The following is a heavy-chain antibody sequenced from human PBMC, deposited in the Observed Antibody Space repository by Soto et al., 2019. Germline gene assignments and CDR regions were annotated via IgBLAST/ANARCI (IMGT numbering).Heavy chain of an antibody. J-gene: IGHJ4*02. CDR2: IIPTFGPA. D-gene: IGHD2-8*02. V-gene: IGHV1-69*01. CDR3: ARRIDFSPGAY. CDR1: GVTFSNSA. Sequence: QVQLVQSGAEVKKPGSSVKVSCKASGVTFSNSAINWVRQAPGQGLEWMGGIIPTFGPATYAQKFQGRVTITADESTSTVDMEVNSVRSEVTSVYYCARRIDFSPGAYGGQGTLVTVSS.